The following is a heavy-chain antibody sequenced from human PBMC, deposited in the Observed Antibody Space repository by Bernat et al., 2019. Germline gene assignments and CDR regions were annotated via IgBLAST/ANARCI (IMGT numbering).Heavy chain of an antibody. CDR3: AGEIGYYDAFGI. Sequence: EVQLVESGGGLVQPGGSLRLSCAASGFTFSSYEMNWVRQAPGKGLEWISYISSSGSTIYYADSVKGRFTTSRDNAKNSLYLQMNSLRAADTAVYYWAGEIGYYDAFGIWGQGTMVNVSS. D-gene: IGHD3-22*01. J-gene: IGHJ3*02. CDR1: GFTFSSYE. CDR2: ISSSGSTI. V-gene: IGHV3-48*03.